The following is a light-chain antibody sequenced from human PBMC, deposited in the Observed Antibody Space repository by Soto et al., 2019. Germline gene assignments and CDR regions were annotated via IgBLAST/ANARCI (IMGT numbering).Light chain of an antibody. CDR2: SNN. CDR1: SSNIGSNA. J-gene: IGLJ2*01. Sequence: QSVLTQPPSASGTPGQRVTISCSGSSSNIGSNAVNWYQQLPGTAPKVLIHSNNQRPSGVPDRFSGSKSGTSASLAISGLQSEDEADYYCAAWDGLNGYVVFGGGIKLTVL. CDR3: AAWDGLNGYVV. V-gene: IGLV1-44*01.